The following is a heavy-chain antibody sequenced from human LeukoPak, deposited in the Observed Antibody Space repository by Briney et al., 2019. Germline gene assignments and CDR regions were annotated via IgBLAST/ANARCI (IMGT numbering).Heavy chain of an antibody. CDR1: GGSISSSTYY. Sequence: SETLSLTCTVSGGSISSSTYYWGWIRQPPGKGLEWIGSIYYSGSTYYNPSLKSRVTISVDTSKNQFSLKLSSVTAADTAVYYCARDRHLGQLTPFDIWGQGTMVTVSS. CDR3: ARDRHLGQLTPFDI. CDR2: IYYSGST. V-gene: IGHV4-39*07. J-gene: IGHJ3*02. D-gene: IGHD5-18*01.